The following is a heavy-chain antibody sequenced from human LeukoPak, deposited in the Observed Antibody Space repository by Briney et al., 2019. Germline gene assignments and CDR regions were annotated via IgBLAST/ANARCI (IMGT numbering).Heavy chain of an antibody. CDR1: GFTFSDYW. J-gene: IGHJ4*02. CDR2: IKQDGSQR. Sequence: GGSLRLSYTASGFTFSDYWMTWVRQAPGKGPEWMANIKQDGSQRYYVDSVRGRFTISRDNAKNSLFLQMNGLRAEDTAVYYCARRGGSSSRRSPIDYWGQGTLVTVSS. D-gene: IGHD6-6*01. CDR3: ARRGGSSSRRSPIDY. V-gene: IGHV3-7*01.